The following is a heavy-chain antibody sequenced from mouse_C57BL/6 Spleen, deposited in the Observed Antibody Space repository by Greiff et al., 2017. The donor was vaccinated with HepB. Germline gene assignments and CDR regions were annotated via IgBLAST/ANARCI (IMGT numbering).Heavy chain of an antibody. Sequence: EVKLMESGGGLVKPGGSLKLSCAASGFTFSDYGMHWVRQAPEKGLEWVAYISSGSSTIYYADKVKGRFTISRDNAKNTLFLQMTSLRAEDTAMYYCARNFWYFDVWGTGTTVTVSS. CDR3: ARNFWYFDV. CDR2: ISSGSSTI. CDR1: GFTFSDYG. V-gene: IGHV5-17*01. J-gene: IGHJ1*03.